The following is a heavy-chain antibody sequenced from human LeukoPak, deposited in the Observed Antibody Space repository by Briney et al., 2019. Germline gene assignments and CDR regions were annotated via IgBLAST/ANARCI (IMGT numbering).Heavy chain of an antibody. J-gene: IGHJ4*02. CDR3: AKAYYYGSGSYYKGPFDY. D-gene: IGHD3-10*01. CDR2: ITWNSGSI. V-gene: IGHV3-9*01. CDR1: GFTFDDYA. Sequence: GGSLRLSCAASGFTFDDYAMRWVRQAPGKGLEWVSGITWNSGSIGYADSVKGRFTISRDNAKNSLFLQMNSLRAEDTALYYCAKAYYYGSGSYYKGPFDYWGQGTLVTVSS.